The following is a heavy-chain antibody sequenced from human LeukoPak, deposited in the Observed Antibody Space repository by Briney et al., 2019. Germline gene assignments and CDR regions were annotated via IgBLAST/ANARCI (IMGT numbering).Heavy chain of an antibody. CDR2: IYYSGST. Sequence: SETLSLTCAVYGGSFSGYYWSWIRQPPGKGLEWIGSIYYSGSTYYNPSLKSRVTISVDTSKNQFSLKLSSVTAADTAVYYCARSCGGDCYSGAFDIWGQGTMVTVSS. J-gene: IGHJ3*02. D-gene: IGHD2-21*02. V-gene: IGHV4-34*01. CDR1: GGSFSGYY. CDR3: ARSCGGDCYSGAFDI.